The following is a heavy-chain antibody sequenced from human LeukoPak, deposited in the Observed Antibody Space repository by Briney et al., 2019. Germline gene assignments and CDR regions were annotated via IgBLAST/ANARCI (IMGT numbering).Heavy chain of an antibody. V-gene: IGHV3-23*01. CDR1: GLIFSSHA. J-gene: IGHJ3*02. Sequence: GGSLRLSCAASGLIFSSHAMSWVRQTPEKGLEWVSAISSRGDSTYYADSVKGRFTISRDNSKNTLYLQMSSLRGEDTAVYYCARVKDSGSYLDAFDIWGQGTMVTVSS. CDR3: ARVKDSGSYLDAFDI. D-gene: IGHD1-26*01. CDR2: ISSRGDST.